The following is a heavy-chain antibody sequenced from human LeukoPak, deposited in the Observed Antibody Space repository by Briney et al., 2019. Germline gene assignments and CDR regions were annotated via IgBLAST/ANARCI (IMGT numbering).Heavy chain of an antibody. Sequence: PGRSLRLSCAASGFTFSSYGMHWVRQAPGKGLELVAVVWDDGSSQNYADSVKGRFTISRDNSKNLVFLQMNSLRAEDTAVYYCAKDQWNPDFWGQGTLVSVSS. CDR2: VWDDGSSQ. J-gene: IGHJ4*02. CDR1: GFTFSSYG. D-gene: IGHD6-19*01. CDR3: AKDQWNPDF. V-gene: IGHV3-33*06.